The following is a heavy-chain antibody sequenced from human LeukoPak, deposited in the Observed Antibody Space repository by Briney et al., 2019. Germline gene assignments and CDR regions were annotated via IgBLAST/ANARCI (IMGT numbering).Heavy chain of an antibody. CDR1: GFRFSEYT. Sequence: PGGSLRLSCAASGFRFSEYTMTWVRQAPGKGLEWVSAISGSGGSTYYADSVKGRFTISRDNSKNTLYLQMNSLRAEDTAEYFCAKAEIVVVPAAFDYWGQGTLVTVSS. D-gene: IGHD2-2*01. CDR2: ISGSGGST. J-gene: IGHJ4*02. V-gene: IGHV3-23*01. CDR3: AKAEIVVVPAAFDY.